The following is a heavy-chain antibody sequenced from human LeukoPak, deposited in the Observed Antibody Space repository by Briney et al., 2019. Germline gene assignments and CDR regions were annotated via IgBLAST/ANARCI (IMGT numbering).Heavy chain of an antibody. CDR2: ISYSGST. Sequence: SETLSLTCTVSGGSISSDYWSWIRQPPGKGLERIGYISYSGSTDYNPSLKSRVTISVDTSKNQFSLKLSSVTAADTALYYCARHRYFDFWGQGTLVTVSS. CDR3: ARHRYFDF. V-gene: IGHV4-59*08. CDR1: GGSISSDY. D-gene: IGHD3-9*01. J-gene: IGHJ4*02.